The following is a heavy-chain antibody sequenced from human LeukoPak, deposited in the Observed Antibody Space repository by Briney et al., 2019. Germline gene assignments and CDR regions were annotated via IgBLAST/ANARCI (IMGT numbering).Heavy chain of an antibody. V-gene: IGHV4-34*01. J-gene: IGHJ3*02. CDR3: AREGEGDPTTFVAFDI. D-gene: IGHD2-21*02. Sequence: PSETLSLTCAVYGGSFSGYYWSWIRQPPGKGLEWIGEISHSGSTNYNPSLKSRVTISVDTSKNQFSLKLSSVTAADTAVYYCAREGEGDPTTFVAFDIWGQGTMVTVSS. CDR2: ISHSGST. CDR1: GGSFSGYY.